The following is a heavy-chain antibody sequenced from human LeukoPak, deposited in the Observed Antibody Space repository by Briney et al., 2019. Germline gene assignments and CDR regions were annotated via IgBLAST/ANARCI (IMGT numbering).Heavy chain of an antibody. Sequence: GGSLRLSCAASGFTFSSYGMHWVRQAPGKGLEWVAVISYDGSNKYYADSVKGRFTTSRDNSKNTLYLQMNSLRAEDTAVYYCAKSAGPGDYWGQGTLVTVSS. CDR1: GFTFSSYG. V-gene: IGHV3-30*18. J-gene: IGHJ4*02. D-gene: IGHD6-13*01. CDR2: ISYDGSNK. CDR3: AKSAGPGDY.